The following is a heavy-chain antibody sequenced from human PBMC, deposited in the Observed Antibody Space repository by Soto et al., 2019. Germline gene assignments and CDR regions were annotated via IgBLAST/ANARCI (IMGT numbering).Heavy chain of an antibody. V-gene: IGHV1-24*01. CDR3: ATSPPLVSVYYYYYYGMDV. CDR1: GYTLTELS. D-gene: IGHD3-9*01. J-gene: IGHJ6*02. CDR2: FDPEDGET. Sequence: ASVKVSCKVSGYTLTELSMHWVRQAPGKGLEWMGGFDPEDGETIYAQKFQGRVTMTEDTSTDTAYMELSSLRSEDTAVYYCATSPPLVSVYYYYYYGMDVWGQGTTVTVS.